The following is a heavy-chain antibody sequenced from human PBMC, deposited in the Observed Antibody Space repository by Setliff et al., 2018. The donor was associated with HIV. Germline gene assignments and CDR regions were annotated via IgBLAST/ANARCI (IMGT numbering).Heavy chain of an antibody. Sequence: KASETLSLTCAVSGGSFSGYYWTWIRQPPGRGLEWIGEIIHSGCTNYNRSLKSRVTISVDTSTITAYMALRSLRSDDTAMYYCARPGGSYGDYGWYLRFWGQGTLVTVSS. D-gene: IGHD4-17*01. CDR3: ARPGGSYGDYGWYLRF. J-gene: IGHJ4*02. CDR2: IIHSGCT. CDR1: GGSFSGYY. V-gene: IGHV4-34*12.